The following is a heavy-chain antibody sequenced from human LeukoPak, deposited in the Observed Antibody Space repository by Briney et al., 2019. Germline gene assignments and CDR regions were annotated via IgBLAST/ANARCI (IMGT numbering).Heavy chain of an antibody. J-gene: IGHJ4*02. V-gene: IGHV1-18*04. CDR3: ARVAYGGNYFDY. CDR1: GKSVTNHY. Sequence: ASVKVSCKASGKSVTNHYMHWVRQAPGQGLEWMGWIDPYNDNTDYEQNLQGRVTMTTDTSTSTAYMDLRSLRSDDTAVYYCARVAYGGNYFDYWGQGTLVTVSS. D-gene: IGHD4-23*01. CDR2: IDPYNDNT.